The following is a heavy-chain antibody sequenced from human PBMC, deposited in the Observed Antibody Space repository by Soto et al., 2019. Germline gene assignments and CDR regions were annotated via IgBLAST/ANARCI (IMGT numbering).Heavy chain of an antibody. CDR1: GFSLTTGRMG. V-gene: IGHV2-26*03. Sequence: QVTLKESGPELVKATETLTLTCSISGFSLTTGRMGVSWLRQPPGKALEWLAHIFSNNERSYTTSLQHRLSISVDNSQRPVVLTMTDVGPVDTATYFCARLVADSSWYYYGLDVWGQGASVTVS. CDR2: IFSNNER. CDR3: ARLVADSSWYYYGLDV. J-gene: IGHJ6*02. D-gene: IGHD3-10*01.